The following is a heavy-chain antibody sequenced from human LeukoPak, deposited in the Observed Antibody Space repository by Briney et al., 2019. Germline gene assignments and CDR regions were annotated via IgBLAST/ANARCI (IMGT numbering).Heavy chain of an antibody. Sequence: GGSLRLSCAASGFTFSSYSMSWVRQAPGKGLEGVGNIKQDGSERNYVDSVKGRFTISRDNAKKSLYLQINSLRAEDTAVYYCARDWGAYYHFFDYWGQGTLVTVSS. CDR2: IKQDGSER. J-gene: IGHJ4*02. D-gene: IGHD3-22*01. CDR3: ARDWGAYYHFFDY. V-gene: IGHV3-7*01. CDR1: GFTFSSYS.